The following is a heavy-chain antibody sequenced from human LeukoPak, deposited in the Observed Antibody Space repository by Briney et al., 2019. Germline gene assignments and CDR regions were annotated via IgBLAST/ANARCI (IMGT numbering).Heavy chain of an antibody. J-gene: IGHJ4*02. CDR2: IRSKAYGGTT. Sequence: GRSLRLSCTTSGFTFGDYAMTWVRQAPGEGLEWVGFIRSKAYGGTTEYAASVKGRFTISRDDSKSIAFLQMNSLKPEDTAVYYCTREEGGSIDYWGQGTLVTVSS. D-gene: IGHD1-26*01. CDR3: TREEGGSIDY. CDR1: GFTFGDYA. V-gene: IGHV3-49*04.